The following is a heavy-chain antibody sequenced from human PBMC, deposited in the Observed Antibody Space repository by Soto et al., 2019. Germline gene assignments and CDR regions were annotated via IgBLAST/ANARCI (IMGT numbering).Heavy chain of an antibody. J-gene: IGHJ4*02. CDR3: ARGGRGSGLYFLYYFDL. D-gene: IGHD3-22*01. Sequence: SETLSLTCSVSAGSLTNYYWTWIRQSPGKGLEWIGEIYHTGSTKYNPSLESRVAISLDMSKNQFSLTLTSATPAGSAVYYCARGGRGSGLYFLYYFDLWGQGTLVTVSS. V-gene: IGHV4-59*01. CDR1: AGSLTNYY. CDR2: IYHTGST.